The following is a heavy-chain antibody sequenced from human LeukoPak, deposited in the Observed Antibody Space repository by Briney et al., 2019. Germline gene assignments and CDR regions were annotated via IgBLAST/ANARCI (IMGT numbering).Heavy chain of an antibody. D-gene: IGHD5-12*01. CDR3: AAQYSGYVRLDY. V-gene: IGHV4-34*01. Sequence: SETLSLTCAVSGGSFSGYYWSWIRQPPGQGLEWIGEISHSGSTNYNPSLKSRVTISVDTSKNQFSLKLSSVTAADTAVYYCAAQYSGYVRLDYWGQGTLVTVSS. CDR1: GGSFSGYY. CDR2: ISHSGST. J-gene: IGHJ4*02.